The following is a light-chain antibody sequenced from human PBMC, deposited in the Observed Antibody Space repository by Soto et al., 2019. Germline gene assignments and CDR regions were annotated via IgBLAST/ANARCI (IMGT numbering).Light chain of an antibody. CDR1: SSNIGAGYD. Sequence: VLTQPPSVSGAPGQRVTISCTGSSSNIGAGYDVHWYQQLPGTAPKLLIYGNSNRPSGVPDRFSGSKSGTSASLAITGLQAEDEADYYCQSYDSSLSGSVFGGGTKVTV. CDR2: GNS. CDR3: QSYDSSLSGSV. V-gene: IGLV1-40*01. J-gene: IGLJ2*01.